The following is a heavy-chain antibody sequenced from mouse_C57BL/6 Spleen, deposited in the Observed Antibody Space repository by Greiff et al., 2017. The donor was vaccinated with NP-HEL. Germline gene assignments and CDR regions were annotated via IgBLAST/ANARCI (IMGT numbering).Heavy chain of an antibody. D-gene: IGHD3-2*02. Sequence: VQLQQPGAELVRPGTSVKLSCKASGYTFTSYWMHWVKQRPGQGLEWIGVIDPSDSYTNYNQKFKGKATLTVDTSSSTAYMQLSSLTSEDSAVYYCASLRLLYYFDYWGQGTTLTVSS. CDR2: IDPSDSYT. V-gene: IGHV1-59*01. CDR1: GYTFTSYW. CDR3: ASLRLLYYFDY. J-gene: IGHJ2*01.